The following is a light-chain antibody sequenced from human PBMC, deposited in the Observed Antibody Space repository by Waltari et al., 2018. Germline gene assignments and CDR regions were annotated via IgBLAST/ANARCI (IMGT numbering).Light chain of an antibody. V-gene: IGLV8-61*01. J-gene: IGLJ3*02. CDR2: KGS. CDR3: SRYMGSGIWV. Sequence: QTVVTQEPSLSVSPGGTVTPHLSFTSGSVSTSSYASWYQQTPGQPPRTLVYKGSSRSSGVPDRFAGSILGNKAALTITGAQADDESNYYCSRYMGSGIWVFGGGTKLTVL. CDR1: SGSVSTSSY.